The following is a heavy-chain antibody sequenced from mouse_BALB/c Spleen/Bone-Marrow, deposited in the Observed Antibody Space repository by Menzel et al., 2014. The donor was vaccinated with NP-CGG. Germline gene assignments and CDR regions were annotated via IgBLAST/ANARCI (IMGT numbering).Heavy chain of an antibody. Sequence: VQLKESGPELVKPGASVKMSCKASGYTFTAYVMHWVKQKPGQGPEWIGYINPYNDGTNYIEKFKGKATLTSDIPSSTAYMELSSLTSEDSAVYYCAREGWLLRFDYWGQGTTLTVSS. V-gene: IGHV1-14*01. CDR3: AREGWLLRFDY. CDR2: INPYNDGT. J-gene: IGHJ2*01. CDR1: GYTFTAYV. D-gene: IGHD2-3*01.